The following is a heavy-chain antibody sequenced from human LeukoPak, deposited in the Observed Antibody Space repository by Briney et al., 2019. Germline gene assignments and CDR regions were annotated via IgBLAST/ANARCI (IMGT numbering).Heavy chain of an antibody. D-gene: IGHD3-22*01. CDR1: GFTFSSYG. J-gene: IGHJ4*02. V-gene: IGHV3-30*18. CDR3: AKEKTITMIVVVIDY. Sequence: GGSLRLSCAASGFTFSSYGMHWVRQAPGKGLEWVAVISYDGSNKYYADSVKGRFTISRDNSKNTLYLQMNSLRAEDTAVYYCAKEKTITMIVVVIDYWGQGTLVTVSS. CDR2: ISYDGSNK.